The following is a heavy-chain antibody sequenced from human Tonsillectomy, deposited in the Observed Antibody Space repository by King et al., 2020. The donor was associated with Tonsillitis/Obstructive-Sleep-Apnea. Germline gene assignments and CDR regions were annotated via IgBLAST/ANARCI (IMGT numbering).Heavy chain of an antibody. CDR3: AKDSVAYYGSGDYYLDV. CDR1: GFTFDDYA. J-gene: IGHJ6*03. V-gene: IGHV3-9*01. Sequence: QLVQSGGGLVQSGRSLRLSCAASGFTFDDYAMHWVRQTPGKGLEWVSGISWNSGYIGYASSVKGRFTISRDNAKNSLYLQINSLRVEDTALYYCAKDSVAYYGSGDYYLDVWGKGTTVTVSS. D-gene: IGHD3-10*01. CDR2: ISWNSGYI.